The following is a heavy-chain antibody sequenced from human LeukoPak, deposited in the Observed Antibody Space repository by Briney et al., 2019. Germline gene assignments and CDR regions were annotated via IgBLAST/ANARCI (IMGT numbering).Heavy chain of an antibody. V-gene: IGHV3-66*01. D-gene: IGHD3-22*01. CDR2: IYSDGST. CDR1: GFTVSSNY. Sequence: GGSLRLSCAASGFTVSSNYMSWVRQAPGKGLEWVSIIYSDGSTYYADSVKGRFTISRDNSKNTLYLQMNSLRAEHTAVYYCARRYYYGSSRFDTWGQGTLVTVSS. CDR3: ARRYYYGSSRFDT. J-gene: IGHJ5*02.